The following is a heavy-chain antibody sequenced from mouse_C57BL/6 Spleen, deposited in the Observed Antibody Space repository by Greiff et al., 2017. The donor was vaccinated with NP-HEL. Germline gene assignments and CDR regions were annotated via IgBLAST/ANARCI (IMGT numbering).Heavy chain of an antibody. CDR1: GFSFNTYA. CDR2: IRSKSNNYAT. J-gene: IGHJ2*01. D-gene: IGHD2-4*01. Sequence: EVQGVESGGGLVQPKGSLKLSCAASGFSFNTYAMNWVRQAPGKGLEWVARIRSKSNNYATYYADSVKDRFTISRDDSESMLYLQMNNLKTEDTAMYYCVRQYDYDRNYFDYWGQGTTLTVSS. CDR3: VRQYDYDRNYFDY. V-gene: IGHV10-1*01.